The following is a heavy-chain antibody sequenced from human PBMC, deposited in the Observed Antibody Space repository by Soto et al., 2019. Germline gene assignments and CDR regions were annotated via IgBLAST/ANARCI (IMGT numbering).Heavy chain of an antibody. D-gene: IGHD2-2*01. CDR3: ARESTNYGMDV. V-gene: IGHV4-59*01. Sequence: SSETLSLTCTVSGGSISSYYWSWIRQPPGKGLEWIGYIYYSGSTNYNPSLKSRVTISVDTSKNQFSLKLSSVTAADTAVYYCARESTNYGMDVWGQGTTVTVSS. CDR2: IYYSGST. CDR1: GGSISSYY. J-gene: IGHJ6*02.